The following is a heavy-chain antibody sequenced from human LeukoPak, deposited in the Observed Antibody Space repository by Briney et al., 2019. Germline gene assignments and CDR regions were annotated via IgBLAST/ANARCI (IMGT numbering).Heavy chain of an antibody. CDR1: GGSISSYY. V-gene: IGHV4-59*01. J-gene: IGHJ4*02. CDR3: ARNHGDYVDY. Sequence: PSETLSLTCTVSGGSISSYYWSWIRQPPGKGLEWIGYIYYSGSTNYNPSLKSRVTISVDTSKNQFSLKLSSVTAADTAVYYCARNHGDYVDYWGQGTLVTVSS. CDR2: IYYSGST. D-gene: IGHD4-17*01.